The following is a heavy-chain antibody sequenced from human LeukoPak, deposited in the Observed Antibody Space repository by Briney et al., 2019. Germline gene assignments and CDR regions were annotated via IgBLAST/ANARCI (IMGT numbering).Heavy chain of an antibody. CDR2: IIPIFGTA. Sequence: ASVKVSCKASGGTFSSYAISWVRQAPGQGLEWIGGIIPIFGTANYAQKFQGRVTITTDESTSTAYMELSSLRSEDTAVYYCARHYYDSSGYYPSHPFDIWGQGTMVTVSS. CDR3: ARHYYDSSGYYPSHPFDI. V-gene: IGHV1-69*05. CDR1: GGTFSSYA. J-gene: IGHJ3*02. D-gene: IGHD3-22*01.